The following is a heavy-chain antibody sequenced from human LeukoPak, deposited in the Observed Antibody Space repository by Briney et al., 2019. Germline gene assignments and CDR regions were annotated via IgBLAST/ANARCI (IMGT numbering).Heavy chain of an antibody. V-gene: IGHV1-69*05. D-gene: IGHD3-22*01. Sequence: ASVKVSCKASGYTFTSYGISWVRQAPGQGLEWMGRIIPIFGTANYAQKFQGRVTITTDESTSTAYMELSSLRSEDTAVYYCARDATYYYDTGFLVASPTFDFDIWGQGTMVTVSS. CDR1: GYTFTSYG. CDR2: IIPIFGTA. CDR3: ARDATYYYDTGFLVASPTFDFDI. J-gene: IGHJ3*02.